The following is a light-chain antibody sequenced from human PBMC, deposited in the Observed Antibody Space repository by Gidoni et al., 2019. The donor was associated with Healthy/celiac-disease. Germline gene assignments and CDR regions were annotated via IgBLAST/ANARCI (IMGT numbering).Light chain of an antibody. CDR1: HSFSSY. CDR3: QQRSDWPPVLT. J-gene: IGKJ4*01. Sequence: EIVLTQSPATLSLSPGESATLSCRASHSFSSYIAWYQQKPGQAPRLLIYEASNRATGIPARFSGSGSGTDFTLTIGSLEPEDFAVYDCQQRSDWPPVLTFGGGTKVEIK. CDR2: EAS. V-gene: IGKV3-11*01.